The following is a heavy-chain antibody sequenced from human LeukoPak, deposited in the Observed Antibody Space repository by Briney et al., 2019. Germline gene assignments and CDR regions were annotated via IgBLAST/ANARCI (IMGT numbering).Heavy chain of an antibody. CDR3: AKDLMITFGGVIVIPGGDY. CDR2: ISGSGGST. CDR1: GFTFSSYA. J-gene: IGHJ4*02. D-gene: IGHD3-16*02. Sequence: GGSLRLSCAASGFTFSSYAMSWVRQAPGKGLEWVSAISGSGGSTYYADSVKGRFTISRDNSKNTLYLQMNSLRAEDTAVNYCAKDLMITFGGVIVIPGGDYWGQGTLVTVSS. V-gene: IGHV3-23*01.